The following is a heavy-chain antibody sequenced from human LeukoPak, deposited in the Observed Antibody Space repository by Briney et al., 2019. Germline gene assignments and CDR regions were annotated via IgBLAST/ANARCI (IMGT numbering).Heavy chain of an antibody. J-gene: IGHJ4*02. D-gene: IGHD2-2*02. CDR1: GYTFSSYY. CDR3: ARALLFGSTSCYNSRCLDY. V-gene: IGHV1-46*01. CDR2: INPNGGTT. Sequence: ASVKVSCKASGYTFSSYYIHWVRQAPGQGLEWMGIINPNGGTTNYAQNFQGRVTMTTDTSTSTAYMELRSLRSDDTAVYYCARALLFGSTSCYNSRCLDYWGQGTLVTVSS.